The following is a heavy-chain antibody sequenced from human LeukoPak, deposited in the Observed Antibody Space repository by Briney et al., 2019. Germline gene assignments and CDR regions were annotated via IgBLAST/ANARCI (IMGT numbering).Heavy chain of an antibody. D-gene: IGHD4-11*01. CDR2: ISAGGGST. Sequence: GGSLRLSCAGSGFTFSTYVMSWVRQAPGKGLEWVSGISAGGGSTYNADSVKGRFTISRDNSKNTLYLQMNSLRVEDTGIYYCAKASYDYTNYGYDPFGYWGQGTLVTVSS. CDR1: GFTFSTYV. CDR3: AKASYDYTNYGYDPFGY. V-gene: IGHV3-23*01. J-gene: IGHJ4*02.